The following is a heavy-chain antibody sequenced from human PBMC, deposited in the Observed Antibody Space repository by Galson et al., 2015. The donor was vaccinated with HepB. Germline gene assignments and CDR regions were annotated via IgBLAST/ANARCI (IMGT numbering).Heavy chain of an antibody. CDR2: SRGDTFGT. D-gene: IGHD2-21*01. CDR1: GLTFSDYY. CDR3: ARATYSTTGNTYGWFDP. V-gene: IGHV3-11*05. J-gene: IGHJ5*02. Sequence: SLRLSCAASGLTFSDYYMSWIRQAPGKGLEWVSISRGDTFGTRYADSVEGRFTISRDNSRSTLYLQMDSLRADDTAIYYCARATYSTTGNTYGWFDPWGQGTLVTVSS.